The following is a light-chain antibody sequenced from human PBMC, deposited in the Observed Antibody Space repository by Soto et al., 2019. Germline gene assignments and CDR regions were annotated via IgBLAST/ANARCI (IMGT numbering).Light chain of an antibody. CDR3: QHYNSYSEA. Sequence: DIVLTHSPATLSLSPVERATLYCGASQRVSGGFLAWYQQKPGKAPKLLIYKASTLKSGVPSRFSGSGSGTEFTLTISSLQPDDFATYYCQHYNSYSEAFGQGTRLENK. J-gene: IGKJ5*01. CDR1: QRVSGG. V-gene: IGKV1-5*03. CDR2: KAS.